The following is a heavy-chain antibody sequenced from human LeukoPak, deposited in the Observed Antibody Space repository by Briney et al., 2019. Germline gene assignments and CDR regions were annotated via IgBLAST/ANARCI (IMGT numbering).Heavy chain of an antibody. J-gene: IGHJ4*02. CDR2: INPNSGGT. D-gene: IGHD3-16*01. CDR1: GYTFTGYY. CDR3: ARRPPKRGDFDY. V-gene: IGHV1-2*02. Sequence: ASVKVSCKASGYTFTGYYMHWVRQAPGQGLEWMGWINPNSGGTNYAQKFQGRVTMTRDTSISTAYMELSRLRSDDTAVYYCARRPPKRGDFDYWGQATLVTVSS.